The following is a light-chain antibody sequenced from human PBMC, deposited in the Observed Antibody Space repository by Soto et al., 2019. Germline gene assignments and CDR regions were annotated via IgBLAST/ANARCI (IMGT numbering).Light chain of an antibody. Sequence: EIVMTQSPATLSVSPGERATLSCRASQSVSSNLAWYQQKPGQAPRLLIYGAPTRATGIPARISGSGSGTEFTPTISSLQSEDFAVYYCQQYNNWPPITFGQGTRLEIK. CDR2: GAP. J-gene: IGKJ5*01. V-gene: IGKV3D-15*01. CDR3: QQYNNWPPIT. CDR1: QSVSSN.